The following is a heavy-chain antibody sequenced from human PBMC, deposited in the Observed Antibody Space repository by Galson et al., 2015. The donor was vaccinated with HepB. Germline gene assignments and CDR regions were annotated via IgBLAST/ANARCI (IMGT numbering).Heavy chain of an antibody. J-gene: IGHJ4*01. CDR2: IWFDGSNK. V-gene: IGHV3-33*01. CDR1: GFTFSSYG. Sequence: SLRLSCAASGFTFSSYGMHWVRQAPGKGLEWVAVIWFDGSNKYYADSVKGRFTISRDDSKNTVYLQMNSLRAEDTAVYYCARDTYDSSAYSCFDHWGHGTLVTVSS. CDR3: ARDTYDSSAYSCFDH. D-gene: IGHD3-22*01.